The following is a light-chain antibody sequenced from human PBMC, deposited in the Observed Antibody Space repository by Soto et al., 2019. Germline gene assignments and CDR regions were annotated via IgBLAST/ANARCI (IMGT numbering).Light chain of an antibody. Sequence: QSALTQPASVSGSPGQSITISCTGTISDVGDYNYVSWYQQHPGKAPKLMIYDVSNRPSGVSNRFSGSKSGNTASLTISGVQAEDEADYYCSSYTSSSTLWVFGGGTKLTVL. CDR2: DVS. V-gene: IGLV2-14*01. CDR3: SSYTSSSTLWV. J-gene: IGLJ2*01. CDR1: ISDVGDYNY.